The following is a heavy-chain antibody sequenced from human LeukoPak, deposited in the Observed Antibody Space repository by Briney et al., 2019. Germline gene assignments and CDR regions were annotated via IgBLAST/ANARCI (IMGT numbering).Heavy chain of an antibody. J-gene: IGHJ4*02. CDR3: AKAYSSGWKRPYYFDY. D-gene: IGHD6-19*01. V-gene: IGHV3-23*01. CDR2: ISGSGGST. Sequence: GGSLRLSCAASGFTFSSYAMSRVRQAPGKGLEWVSAISGSGGSTYYADSVKGRFTISRDNSKNTLYLQMNSLRAEDTAVYYCAKAYSSGWKRPYYFDYWGQGTLVTVSS. CDR1: GFTFSSYA.